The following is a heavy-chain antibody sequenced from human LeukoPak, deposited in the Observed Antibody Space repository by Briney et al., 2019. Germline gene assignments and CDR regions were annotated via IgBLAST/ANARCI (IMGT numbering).Heavy chain of an antibody. CDR1: GGSISSSSYY. Sequence: SETLSLTCTVSGGSISSSSYYWGWIRQPPGKGLELIGTIYYSGSTYYNPSLKSRVTISVDTSKNQFSLKLSSVTAADTAVYYCARLGVVVTALYYFDYWGQGTLVTVSS. CDR2: IYYSGST. D-gene: IGHD2-21*02. V-gene: IGHV4-39*01. J-gene: IGHJ4*02. CDR3: ARLGVVVTALYYFDY.